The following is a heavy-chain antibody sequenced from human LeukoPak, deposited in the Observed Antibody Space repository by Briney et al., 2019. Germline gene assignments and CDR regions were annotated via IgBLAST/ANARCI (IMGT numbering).Heavy chain of an antibody. CDR3: ATGGLGGSSPTYFDY. J-gene: IGHJ4*02. V-gene: IGHV1-69*01. CDR2: IIPIFGTA. CDR1: GGTFSSYA. D-gene: IGHD1-26*01. Sequence: SVNLSCKASGGTFSSYAISWVRQAPGQGLEWMGGIIPIFGTATYSQKFQGRVTVTADESTSTAYMELSSLRSEDTAVYYCATGGLGGSSPTYFDYWGQATLATVSS.